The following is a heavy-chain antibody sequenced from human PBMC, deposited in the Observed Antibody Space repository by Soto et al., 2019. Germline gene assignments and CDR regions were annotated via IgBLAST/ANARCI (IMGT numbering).Heavy chain of an antibody. CDR3: ATRGPYSSSGFDY. J-gene: IGHJ4*02. D-gene: IGHD6-6*01. CDR1: GGSISSSSYY. Sequence: SETLSLTCTVSGGSISSSSYYWGWIRQPPGKGLEWIGSIYYSGSTYYNPSLKSRVTISVDTSKNQFSLKLSSVTAADTAVYYCATRGPYSSSGFDYWGQGTLVTVSS. V-gene: IGHV4-39*01. CDR2: IYYSGST.